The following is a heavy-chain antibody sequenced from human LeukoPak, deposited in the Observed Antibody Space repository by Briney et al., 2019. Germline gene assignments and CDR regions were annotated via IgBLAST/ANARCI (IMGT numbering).Heavy chain of an antibody. CDR2: IYHSGST. J-gene: IGHJ6*02. CDR3: ARWAYDSSALLAYYYYGMDV. Sequence: SETLSLTCTVSGYSISSGYYWGWIRQPPGKGLEWIGSIYHSGSTYHNPSLKSRVTISVDTSKNQFSLKLSSVTAADTAVYYCARWAYDSSALLAYYYYGMDVWGQGTTVTVSS. D-gene: IGHD3-22*01. V-gene: IGHV4-38-2*02. CDR1: GYSISSGYY.